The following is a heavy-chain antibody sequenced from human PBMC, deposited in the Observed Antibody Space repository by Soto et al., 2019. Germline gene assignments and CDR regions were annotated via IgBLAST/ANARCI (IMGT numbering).Heavy chain of an antibody. Sequence: SVKVSFKASGFTFTSSAMQWVRQARGQRLEWIGWIVVGSGNTNYAQKFQERVTITRDMSTSTAYMELSSLRSEDTAVYYCAADLRGGYYYDSSGSDWGQGTLVTVSS. CDR3: AADLRGGYYYDSSGSD. D-gene: IGHD3-22*01. J-gene: IGHJ4*02. V-gene: IGHV1-58*02. CDR2: IVVGSGNT. CDR1: GFTFTSSA.